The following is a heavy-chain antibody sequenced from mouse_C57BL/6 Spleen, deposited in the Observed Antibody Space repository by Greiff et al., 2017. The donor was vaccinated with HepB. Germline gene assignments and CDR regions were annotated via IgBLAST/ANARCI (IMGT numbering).Heavy chain of an antibody. Sequence: VHVKQSGPELVKPGASVKISCKASGYSFTGYYMNWVKQSPEKSLEWIGEINPSTGGTTYNQKFKAKATLTVDKSSSTAYMQLKSLTSEDSAVYYCARSPGSSYRYFDVWGTGTTVTVSS. J-gene: IGHJ1*03. CDR3: ARSPGSSYRYFDV. CDR2: INPSTGGT. D-gene: IGHD1-1*01. V-gene: IGHV1-42*01. CDR1: GYSFTGYY.